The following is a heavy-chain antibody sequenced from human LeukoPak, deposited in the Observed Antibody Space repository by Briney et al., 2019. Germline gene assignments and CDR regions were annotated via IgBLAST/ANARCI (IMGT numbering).Heavy chain of an antibody. J-gene: IGHJ4*02. V-gene: IGHV3-30*18. CDR3: AKGYNYGPDY. CDR1: GFTFSSYG. D-gene: IGHD5-18*01. Sequence: SLRLSCAASGFTFSSYGMHWVRQAPGKGLEWVAVISYDGSNKYYADSVKGRFTISRDNSKNTLYLQMNSLRAEDTAVYFCAKGYNYGPDYWGQGTLVTVSS. CDR2: ISYDGSNK.